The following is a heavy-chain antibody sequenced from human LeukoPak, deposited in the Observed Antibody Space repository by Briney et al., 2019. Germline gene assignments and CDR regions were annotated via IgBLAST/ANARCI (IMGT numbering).Heavy chain of an antibody. CDR2: INHSGST. CDR1: GGSFSGYY. Sequence: SETLSLTCAVYGGSFSGYYWSWIRQRPGKGLEWIGEINHSGSTNYNPSLKGRVTISVDTSKNQFSLKLSSVTAADTAVYYCARHNGYGSGSYYYYYYYYYMDVWGKGTTVTISS. V-gene: IGHV4-34*01. D-gene: IGHD3-10*01. J-gene: IGHJ6*03. CDR3: ARHNGYGSGSYYYYYYYYYMDV.